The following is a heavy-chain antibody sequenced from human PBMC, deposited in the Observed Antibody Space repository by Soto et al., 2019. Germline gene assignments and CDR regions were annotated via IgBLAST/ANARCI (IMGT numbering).Heavy chain of an antibody. J-gene: IGHJ6*02. D-gene: IGHD3-10*01. CDR1: GGSISSSSFH. Sequence: SETLSLTCTVSGGSISSSSFHWGWIRQPPGKGLEWIGSIYYSGSTYYSPSLKSRVTISVDTSKNQFSLKLSSVTAADTAVYYCARASAPYGSGSYYYYYYYGMDVWGQGTTVTVS. CDR2: IYYSGST. V-gene: IGHV4-39*01. CDR3: ARASAPYGSGSYYYYYYYGMDV.